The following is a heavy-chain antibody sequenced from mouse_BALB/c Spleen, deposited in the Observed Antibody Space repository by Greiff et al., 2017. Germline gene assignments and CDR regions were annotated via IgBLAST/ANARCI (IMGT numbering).Heavy chain of an antibody. Sequence: QVQLKQSAAELARPGASVKMSCKASGYTFTSYTMHWVKQSPGQGLEWIGYINPSSGYTEYNQKFKDKTTLTADKSSSTAYMQLSSLTSEDSAVYYCARGANWDRFAYWGQGTLVTVSA. D-gene: IGHD4-1*01. J-gene: IGHJ3*01. V-gene: IGHV1-4*02. CDR3: ARGANWDRFAY. CDR2: INPSSGYT. CDR1: GYTFTSYT.